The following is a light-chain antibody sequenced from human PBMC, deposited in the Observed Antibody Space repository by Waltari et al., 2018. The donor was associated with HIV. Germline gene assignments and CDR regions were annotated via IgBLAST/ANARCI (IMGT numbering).Light chain of an antibody. CDR2: EVG. V-gene: IGLV2-14*01. J-gene: IGLJ1*01. Sequence: QSALTQPASVSGSPGPSFTISCTGTSSSVGGYDYVSCFQHHPGKAPTLMIYEVGNRPSGVSDRFSCSKSGNTASLTISGLQTEDEADYYCTSYTSSSSLNYVFGTGTKVTVL. CDR3: TSYTSSSSLNYV. CDR1: SSSVGGYDY.